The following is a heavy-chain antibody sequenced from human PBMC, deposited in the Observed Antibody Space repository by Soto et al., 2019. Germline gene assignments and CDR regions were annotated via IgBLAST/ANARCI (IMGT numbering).Heavy chain of an antibody. CDR1: GGSISSSSYY. V-gene: IGHV4-39*01. Sequence: QLQLQESGPGLVKPSETLSLTCTVSGGSISSSSYYWGWIRQPPGKGLEWIGSIYYSGSTYYNPSLKSRVTISVDTSKNQFPLKLSSVTAADTAVYYCARVGKTRPGYSSRDFDYWGQGTLVTVSS. D-gene: IGHD6-13*01. J-gene: IGHJ4*02. CDR2: IYYSGST. CDR3: ARVGKTRPGYSSRDFDY.